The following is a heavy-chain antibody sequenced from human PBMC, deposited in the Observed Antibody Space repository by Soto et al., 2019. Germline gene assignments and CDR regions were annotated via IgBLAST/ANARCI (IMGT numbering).Heavy chain of an antibody. CDR3: ARAPHGMDV. Sequence: GGSLRLSCVASGFTFSSYAMHWVRQAPGKGLEGVAVISYDGSKKYYADSVKGRYTISRDDSKNTLYLQMNSLRVEDTAVYYCARAPHGMDVWGQGTTVTVSS. V-gene: IGHV3-30-3*01. J-gene: IGHJ6*02. CDR2: ISYDGSKK. CDR1: GFTFSSYA.